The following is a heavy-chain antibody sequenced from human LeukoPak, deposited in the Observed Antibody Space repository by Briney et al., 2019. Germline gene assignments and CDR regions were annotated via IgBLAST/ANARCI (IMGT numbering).Heavy chain of an antibody. J-gene: IGHJ3*02. Sequence: GGSLRLSCAASGFTFDDYTMHWVRQAPGKGLEWVSLISWDGGSTYYADSVKGRFTISRDNSKNSLYLQMNSLRTEDTALYYCAKGFVNYGSWNDAFDICGQGTMVTVSS. CDR2: ISWDGGST. CDR3: AKGFVNYGSWNDAFDI. V-gene: IGHV3-43*01. CDR1: GFTFDDYT. D-gene: IGHD3-10*01.